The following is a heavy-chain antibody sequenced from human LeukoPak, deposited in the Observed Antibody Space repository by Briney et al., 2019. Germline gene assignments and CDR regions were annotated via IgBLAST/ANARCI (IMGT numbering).Heavy chain of an antibody. Sequence: GGSLRLSCAASGFTFSSYAMHWVRQAPGKGLEWVAVISYDGSNKYYADSVKGRFTISRDNSKNTLYLQMNSLRAEDTAVYYCARAGDFWSGYYYLDYWGQGTLVTVSS. V-gene: IGHV3-30-3*01. D-gene: IGHD3-3*01. CDR1: GFTFSSYA. CDR3: ARAGDFWSGYYYLDY. J-gene: IGHJ4*02. CDR2: ISYDGSNK.